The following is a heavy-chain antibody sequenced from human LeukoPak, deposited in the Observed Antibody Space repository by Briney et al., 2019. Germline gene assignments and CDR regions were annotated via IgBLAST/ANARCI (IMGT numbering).Heavy chain of an antibody. Sequence: SETLSLTCSVSGGSIRSSTYWWGWIRQPPGKGLEWIASIYYSGSTNYNPSLKSRVTISVDTSKNQFSLKLSSVTAADTAVYYCAIIGELLNFDYWGQGTLVTVSS. CDR2: IYYSGST. D-gene: IGHD1-26*01. CDR1: GGSIRSSTYW. V-gene: IGHV4-39*07. J-gene: IGHJ4*02. CDR3: AIIGELLNFDY.